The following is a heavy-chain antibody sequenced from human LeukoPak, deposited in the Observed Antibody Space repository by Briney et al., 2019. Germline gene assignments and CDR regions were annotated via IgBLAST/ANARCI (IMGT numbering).Heavy chain of an antibody. V-gene: IGHV3-7*03. CDR2: IKQGGSEE. CDR1: GLTFSSYW. CDR3: AGGAGWLIDY. D-gene: IGHD6-19*01. Sequence: PGGSLRLSCAASGLTFSSYWMNWVRQAPGKGLEWVTNIKQGGSEEHYVDSVKGRFTISRDNAKNSVYLQMNSLRAEDTAMYYCAGGAGWLIDYWGQGALVTVSS. J-gene: IGHJ4*02.